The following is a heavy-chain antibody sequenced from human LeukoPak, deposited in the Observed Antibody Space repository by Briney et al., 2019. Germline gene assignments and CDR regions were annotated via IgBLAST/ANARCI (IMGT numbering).Heavy chain of an antibody. J-gene: IGHJ5*02. CDR3: ARGLKRYDFWSGPTRFDP. Sequence: PSETLSLTCTVSGGSISSSSSYWGWVRQPPGKGLEWIGSIYYSGSTYYNPSLKSRVTISVDTSKNQFSLKLSSVAAADTAVYYCARGLKRYDFWSGPTRFDPWGQGTLVTVSS. V-gene: IGHV4-39*07. CDR1: GGSISSSSSY. D-gene: IGHD3-3*01. CDR2: IYYSGST.